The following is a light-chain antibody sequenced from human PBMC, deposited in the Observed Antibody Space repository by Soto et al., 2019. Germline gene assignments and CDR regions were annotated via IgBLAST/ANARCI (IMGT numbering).Light chain of an antibody. Sequence: EIVMTQSPATLSVSPGERATLSCRASQSVSSNLAWYQQKPGQAPRLLIYGASTRATGIPARFSGGGSGTEFTLTIRSRQSEDFAVYYCQQYNNWPPWTFGQGTKVEIK. CDR1: QSVSSN. CDR3: QQYNNWPPWT. V-gene: IGKV3D-15*01. CDR2: GAS. J-gene: IGKJ1*01.